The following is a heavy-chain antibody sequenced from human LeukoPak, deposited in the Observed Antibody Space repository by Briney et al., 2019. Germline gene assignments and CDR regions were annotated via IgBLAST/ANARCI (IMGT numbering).Heavy chain of an antibody. CDR2: IYSGGST. CDR1: GFTFSSYA. D-gene: IGHD3-10*01. V-gene: IGHV3-66*01. CDR3: ARVVLGSYNDAFDI. Sequence: PGGSLRLSCAASGFTFSSYAMSWVRQAPGKGLEWVSIIYSGGSTYYADSVKGRFTISRDNSKNTLYLQMNSLRAEDTAVYYCARVVLGSYNDAFDIWGQGTMVTVSS. J-gene: IGHJ3*02.